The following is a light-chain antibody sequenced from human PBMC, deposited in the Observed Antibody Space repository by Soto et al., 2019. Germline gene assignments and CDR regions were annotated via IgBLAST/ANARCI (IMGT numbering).Light chain of an antibody. CDR2: DAS. CDR1: QSISSFY. V-gene: IGKV3-20*01. Sequence: EIVLTQSPGTLSLSPGERATHSCRASQSISSFYLAWYQQTPGQAPRLLIYDASSRAAGIPDRFSGGGSGTDFTLTISRLEPEDFGVYYCQQYGGSPRPFGQGTKVEIK. CDR3: QQYGGSPRP. J-gene: IGKJ1*01.